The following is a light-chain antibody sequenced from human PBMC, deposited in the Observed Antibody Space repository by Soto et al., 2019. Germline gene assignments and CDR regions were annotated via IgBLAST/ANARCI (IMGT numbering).Light chain of an antibody. Sequence: DIQMTQSPSSLSASVGDRVTITCRARQSISNFLNWYQQKPGKAPELLIYAASSLHSGVPSRFSGSGSGTKFNLPISSLQPEDFATYSCQQCYTTPYTFGQGTKLEIK. CDR1: QSISNF. J-gene: IGKJ2*01. V-gene: IGKV1-39*01. CDR2: AAS. CDR3: QQCYTTPYT.